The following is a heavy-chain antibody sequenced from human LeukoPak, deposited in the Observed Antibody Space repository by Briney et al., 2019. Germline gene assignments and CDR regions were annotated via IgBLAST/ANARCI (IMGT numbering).Heavy chain of an antibody. V-gene: IGHV4-30-4*07. CDR2: IYYSGST. CDR1: GGSISSGGYS. Sequence: SQTLSLTCAVSGGSISSGGYSWSWIRQPPGKGLEWIGYIYYSGSTNYNPSLKSRVTISVDTSKNQFSLKLSSVTAADTAVYYCARVITGEYYFDYWGQGTLVTVSS. D-gene: IGHD1-20*01. CDR3: ARVITGEYYFDY. J-gene: IGHJ4*02.